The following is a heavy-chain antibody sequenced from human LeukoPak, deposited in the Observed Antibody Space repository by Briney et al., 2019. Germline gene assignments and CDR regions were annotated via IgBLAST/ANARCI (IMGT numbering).Heavy chain of an antibody. D-gene: IGHD2-2*01. V-gene: IGHV4-59*01. CDR3: ARSTVADY. CDR1: GGSISTYS. CDR2: IYYSGST. Sequence: SETLSLTCTVSGGSISTYSWRWIRQPPGKGLEWIGYIYYSGSTNYNPSLKSRVTISVDTSKNQFSLKLSSVTAADTAVYYCARSTVADYWGQGTLDTVSS. J-gene: IGHJ4*02.